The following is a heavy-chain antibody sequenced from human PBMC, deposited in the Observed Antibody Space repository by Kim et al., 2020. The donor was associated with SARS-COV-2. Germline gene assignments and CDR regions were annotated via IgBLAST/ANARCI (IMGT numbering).Heavy chain of an antibody. CDR2: ITATGGDT. Sequence: GGSLRLSCEASEFTFSNFAMTWVRQAPGKGLEWVSAITATGGDTYYADSVKGRSTISRDNYKKALFLEIHSLRAEDTAIYYCAKDNGGYEWNSYYGMDVWGQVTTITVSS. J-gene: IGHJ6*02. D-gene: IGHD3-3*01. V-gene: IGHV3-23*01. CDR1: EFTFSNFA. CDR3: AKDNGGYEWNSYYGMDV.